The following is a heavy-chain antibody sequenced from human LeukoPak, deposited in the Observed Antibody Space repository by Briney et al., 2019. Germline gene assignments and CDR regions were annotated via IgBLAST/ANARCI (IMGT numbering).Heavy chain of an antibody. CDR3: ARGELLVDY. J-gene: IGHJ4*02. Sequence: RASVKVSCKASGYPFTDQFINWVRQAPGRGLEWMGWINPNSGDTNYEQRFQGRVTMTRDTSISIAYMDLTRLASDDTAVYYCARGELLVDYWGQGTLVTVSS. D-gene: IGHD3-10*01. CDR2: INPNSGDT. V-gene: IGHV1-2*02. CDR1: GYPFTDQF.